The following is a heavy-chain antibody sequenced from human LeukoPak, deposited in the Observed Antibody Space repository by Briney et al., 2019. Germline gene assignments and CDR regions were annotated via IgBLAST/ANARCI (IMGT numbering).Heavy chain of an antibody. V-gene: IGHV5-51*01. D-gene: IGHD5-24*01. J-gene: IGHJ3*02. Sequence: GPPLKFSCKRSGSPSPSYLFSGVGQMLGKGLRWMGIIYPGDSDNRYSPSFQGQVTISTDKSISTAYLQWSSLKASDTAMYYCARRDGYGAYDIWGQGTMVTVSS. CDR2: IYPGDSDN. CDR3: ARRDGYGAYDI. CDR1: GSPSPSYL.